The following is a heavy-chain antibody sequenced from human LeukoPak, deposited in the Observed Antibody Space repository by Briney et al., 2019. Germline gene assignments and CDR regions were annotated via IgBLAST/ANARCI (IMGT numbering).Heavy chain of an antibody. CDR2: IYHSGST. J-gene: IGHJ4*02. V-gene: IGHV4-38-2*02. Sequence: SETLSLTCTVSGYSISSGYYWGWIRQPPGKGLEWIGSIYHSGSTYYNPSLKSRVTISVDTSKNQFSLKLSSVTAADTAVYYCARDTYGDYDGVWGYWGQGTLVTVSS. CDR3: ARDTYGDYDGVWGY. D-gene: IGHD4-17*01. CDR1: GYSISSGYY.